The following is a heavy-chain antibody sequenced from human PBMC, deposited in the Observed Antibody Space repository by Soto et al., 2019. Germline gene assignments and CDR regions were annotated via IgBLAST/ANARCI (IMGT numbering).Heavy chain of an antibody. CDR1: GFSFSNYG. D-gene: IGHD4-17*01. J-gene: IGHJ3*02. CDR2: ISFDGSKK. Sequence: PGGSLRLSCAASGFSFSNYGMHWVRQAPGKGLEWVAVISFDGSKKYYADPVKGRFTISRDNSKNTLYVQMNSLRAEDTAVYYCASYYGDYEAGAFAMWAQGTMVTVSS. CDR3: ASYYGDYEAGAFAM. V-gene: IGHV3-30*03.